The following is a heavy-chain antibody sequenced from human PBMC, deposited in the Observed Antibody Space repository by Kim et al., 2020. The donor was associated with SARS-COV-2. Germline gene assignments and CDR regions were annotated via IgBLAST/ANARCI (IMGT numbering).Heavy chain of an antibody. D-gene: IGHD6-13*01. CDR1: GFTFSSYG. CDR2: ISYDGSNK. J-gene: IGHJ6*02. V-gene: IGHV3-30*18. CDR3: ANAAAGPLRYYCYDGMDV. Sequence: GGSLRLSCAASGFTFSSYGMHWVRQAPGKGLEWVAVISYDGSNKYYADSVKGRFTISRDNSKNTLYLQMNSLRAEDTAVYYCANAAAGPLRYYCYDGMDVWGQGTTVTVSS.